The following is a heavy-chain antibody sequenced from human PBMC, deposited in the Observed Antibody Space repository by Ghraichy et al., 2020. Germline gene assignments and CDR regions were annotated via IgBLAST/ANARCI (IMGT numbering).Heavy chain of an antibody. CDR1: VGSFSGYY. V-gene: IGHV4-34*04. Sequence: SETLSLTCAVYVGSFSGYYWSWIRQPPGKGLEWIGEIHPTGTTNNSPSLKSRPTLLVDTSKNQFSLLLKSVTAADTAVYYCARRRQTWSAAEGDAFDIWSQGTMVTVSS. J-gene: IGHJ3*02. CDR2: IHPTGTT. CDR3: ARRRQTWSAAEGDAFDI. D-gene: IGHD5-18*01.